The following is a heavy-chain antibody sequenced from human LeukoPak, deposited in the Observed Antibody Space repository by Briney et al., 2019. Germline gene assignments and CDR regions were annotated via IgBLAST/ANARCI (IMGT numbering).Heavy chain of an antibody. CDR2: IYHSGST. CDR1: GGSISSGGYY. V-gene: IGHV4-30-2*02. CDR3: ASLPQLSRDGYLADSFDI. D-gene: IGHD5-24*01. Sequence: SETLSLTCTVSGGSISSGGYYWSWIRQPPGKGLEWIGYIYHSGSTYYNPSLKSRVTISVGRSKNQFSLKLRSVTAADTAVYYCASLPQLSRDGYLADSFDIWGQGTMVTVSS. J-gene: IGHJ3*02.